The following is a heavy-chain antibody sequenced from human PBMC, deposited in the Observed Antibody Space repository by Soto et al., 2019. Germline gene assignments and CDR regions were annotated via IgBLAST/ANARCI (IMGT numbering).Heavy chain of an antibody. Sequence: QVHLVQSGTEVQKPGSSVKVSCKASGGTFSSSGFSWVRQAPGQGLEWMGMIVPSLDTTNYAQKFQARVTITADEVTSTAYMALRGLRSKDTAVYYCARWPQPRYTADPYAVDVWGQGTRVIVSS. CDR2: IVPSLDTT. CDR3: ARWPQPRYTADPYAVDV. V-gene: IGHV1-69*11. D-gene: IGHD3-16*02. J-gene: IGHJ6*02. CDR1: GGTFSSSG.